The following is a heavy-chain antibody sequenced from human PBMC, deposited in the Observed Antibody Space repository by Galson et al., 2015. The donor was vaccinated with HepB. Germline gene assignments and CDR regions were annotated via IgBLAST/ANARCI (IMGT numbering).Heavy chain of an antibody. CDR2: INPNSGGT. Sequence: SVKVSCKASGYTFTGYYMHWVRQAPGQGLEWMGRINPNSGGTDYAQKFQGRVTMTRDTSISAAYMELSRLRSDDTAVYYCARDGEQHHNYYYYYYMDVWGKGTTVTVSS. V-gene: IGHV1-2*06. CDR3: ARDGEQHHNYYYYYYMDV. J-gene: IGHJ6*03. D-gene: IGHD6-13*01. CDR1: GYTFTGYY.